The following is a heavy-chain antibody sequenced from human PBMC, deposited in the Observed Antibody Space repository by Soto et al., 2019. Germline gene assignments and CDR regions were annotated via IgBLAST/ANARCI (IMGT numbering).Heavy chain of an antibody. J-gene: IGHJ4*02. D-gene: IGHD3-22*01. V-gene: IGHV1-69*13. Sequence: ASVKVSCKASGGTFSSYAISWVRQAPGQGLEWMGGIIPIFGTANYAQKFQGRVTITADESTSTAYMELSSLRSEDTAVYYCARARAYDSSGYYYPFDYWGQGTLVTVSS. CDR3: ARARAYDSSGYYYPFDY. CDR1: GGTFSSYA. CDR2: IIPIFGTA.